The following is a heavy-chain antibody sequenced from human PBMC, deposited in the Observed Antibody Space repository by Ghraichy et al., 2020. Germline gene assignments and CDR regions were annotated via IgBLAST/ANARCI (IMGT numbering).Heavy chain of an antibody. CDR1: GGTFSSYA. J-gene: IGHJ6*02. D-gene: IGHD4-17*01. CDR2: IIPIFGTA. Sequence: SVKVSCKASGGTFSSYAISWVRQAPGQGLEWMGGIIPIFGTANYAQKFQGRVTITADESTSTAYMELSSLRSEDTAVYYCARGTTSQGDYYGMDVWGQGTTVTVSS. CDR3: ARGTTSQGDYYGMDV. V-gene: IGHV1-69*13.